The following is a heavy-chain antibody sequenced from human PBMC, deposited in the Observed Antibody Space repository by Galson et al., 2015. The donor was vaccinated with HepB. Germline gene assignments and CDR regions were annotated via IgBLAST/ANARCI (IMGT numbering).Heavy chain of an antibody. CDR1: GDSITSAY. D-gene: IGHD2-15*01. V-gene: IGHV4-59*01. CDR3: VRGGGLFQY. Sequence: SETLSLTCVVSGDSITSAYWSWIRQSPANGLEWLGYISHSGTTNYNLSLKSRVTISLDTSKNQFSLNLSGVTAADTAVYYCVRGGGLFQYWGQGKLVTVSS. CDR2: ISHSGTT. J-gene: IGHJ4*02.